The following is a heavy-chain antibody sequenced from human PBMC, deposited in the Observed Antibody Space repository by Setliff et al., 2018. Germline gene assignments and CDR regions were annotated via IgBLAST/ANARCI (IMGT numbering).Heavy chain of an antibody. V-gene: IGHV3-30*04. CDR3: ARGGYSYGY. Sequence: GGSLRLSCAGSGFTFSSYAMHWVRQAPGKGLEWVAVISYDGSIKYYADSVKGRFTISRDNAKNSLYLQMNSLRAEDTAVYYCARGGYSYGYWGHGTLVTVSS. J-gene: IGHJ4*01. CDR2: ISYDGSIK. D-gene: IGHD5-18*01. CDR1: GFTFSSYA.